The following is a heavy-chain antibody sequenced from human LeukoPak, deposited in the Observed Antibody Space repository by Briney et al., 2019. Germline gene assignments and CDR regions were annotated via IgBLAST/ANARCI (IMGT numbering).Heavy chain of an antibody. D-gene: IGHD3-10*01. CDR2: IYYSGST. J-gene: IGHJ4*02. Sequence: SETLSLTCTVSGGSISSSSYYWGWIRQPPGKGLEWIGSIYYSGSTYYNPSLKSRVTISVDTSKNQFSLKLSSVTAADTAVYYCARAADGSTNYYFDYWGQGTLVTVSS. V-gene: IGHV4-39*07. CDR1: GGSISSSSYY. CDR3: ARAADGSTNYYFDY.